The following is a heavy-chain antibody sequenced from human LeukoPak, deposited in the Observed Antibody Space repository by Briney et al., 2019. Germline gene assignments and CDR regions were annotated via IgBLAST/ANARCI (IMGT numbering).Heavy chain of an antibody. CDR1: GGSISSSSYY. CDR3: ARVSRDGYNLDY. V-gene: IGHV4-39*07. D-gene: IGHD5-24*01. Sequence: SETLSLTCTVSGGSISSSSYYWGWIRQPPGKGLEWIGSIYYSGSTYYNPSLKSRVTISVDTSKNQFSLKLSSVTAADTAVYYCARVSRDGYNLDYWGQGTLVTVSS. J-gene: IGHJ4*02. CDR2: IYYSGST.